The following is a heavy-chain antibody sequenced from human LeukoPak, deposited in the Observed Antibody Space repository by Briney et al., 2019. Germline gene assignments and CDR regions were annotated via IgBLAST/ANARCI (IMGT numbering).Heavy chain of an antibody. D-gene: IGHD3-3*01. CDR3: ARVNYDFWSGYYPLYYYYMDV. CDR2: IKQDGSEK. V-gene: IGHV3-7*01. Sequence: GGSLRLSCATSGFTFSSYAMHWVRQAPGKGLEWVANIKQDGSEKYYVDSVKGRFTISRDNAKNSLYLQMNSLRADDTAVYYCARVNYDFWSGYYPLYYYYMDVWGKGTTVTVSS. J-gene: IGHJ6*03. CDR1: GFTFSSYA.